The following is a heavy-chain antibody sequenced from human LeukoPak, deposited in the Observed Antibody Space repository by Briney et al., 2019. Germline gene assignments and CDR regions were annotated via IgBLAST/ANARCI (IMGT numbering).Heavy chain of an antibody. CDR1: GGSISSGGYS. CDR2: IYHSGST. J-gene: IGHJ3*02. Sequence: SQTLSLTCAVSGGSISSGGYSWSWIRQPPGKGLEWIGYIYHSGSTYYNPSLKSRVTISVDTSKNQFSLKLSSVTAADTAVYYCARAVDYGGNSWAFDIWGQGTMVTVSS. CDR3: ARAVDYGGNSWAFDI. V-gene: IGHV4-30-2*05. D-gene: IGHD4-23*01.